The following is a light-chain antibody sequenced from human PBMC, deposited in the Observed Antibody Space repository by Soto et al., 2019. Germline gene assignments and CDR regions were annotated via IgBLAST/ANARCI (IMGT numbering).Light chain of an antibody. CDR2: GAS. J-gene: IGKJ3*01. Sequence: EIVLTQSPGTLSLSPGERATLSCRASQSVSSSYLAWYQQRPGQAPRLLIFGASYRATGIPDRFSGSGSGTDFTLTISRLEPEDCGVYYCQQYSSSPPEFTFGPGNRVDSK. CDR3: QQYSSSPPEFT. CDR1: QSVSSSY. V-gene: IGKV3-20*01.